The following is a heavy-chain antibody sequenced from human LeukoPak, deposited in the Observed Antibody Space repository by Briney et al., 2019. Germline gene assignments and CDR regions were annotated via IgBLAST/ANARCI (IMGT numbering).Heavy chain of an antibody. D-gene: IGHD3-10*01. J-gene: IGHJ4*02. CDR1: GFTFSSYA. V-gene: IGHV3-48*03. Sequence: RGSLRLSCAASGFTFSSYAMNWVRHAPGKGLEFVSYTSNSGTIKYNADSVKGRFTSSRDNAKDTLYLQMNSLRAEATAVYYCAKGHLLWFGELFYWGQGTLVTVSS. CDR3: AKGHLLWFGELFY. CDR2: TSNSGTIK.